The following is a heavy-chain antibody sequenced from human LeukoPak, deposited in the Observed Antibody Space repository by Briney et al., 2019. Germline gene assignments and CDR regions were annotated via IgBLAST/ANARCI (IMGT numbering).Heavy chain of an antibody. V-gene: IGHV1-58*01. CDR3: AVNYCGGDCYSAFDI. Sequence: GTSVKVSCKASGFTFTSSAVQWVRQARGQRLEWIGWIVVGSGNTNYAQKFQERVTITRDMSTSTAYMELSSLRSEDTAVYYCAVNYCGGDCYSAFDIWGQGTMVTVSS. CDR1: GFTFTSSA. D-gene: IGHD2-21*02. CDR2: IVVGSGNT. J-gene: IGHJ3*02.